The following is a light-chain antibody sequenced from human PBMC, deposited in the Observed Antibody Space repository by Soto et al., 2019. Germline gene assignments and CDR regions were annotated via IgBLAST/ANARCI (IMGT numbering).Light chain of an antibody. CDR2: DAS. V-gene: IGKV3-11*01. Sequence: EIVLTQSPATLSLSPGDRAILSCRASQSVSSYLAWYQQKPGQAPRLLIYDASNRATGIPARFSGSGSGTDFTLTISSLEPEDFAVYYCQQRSNWLTFGGGTKVDNK. CDR3: QQRSNWLT. J-gene: IGKJ4*01. CDR1: QSVSSY.